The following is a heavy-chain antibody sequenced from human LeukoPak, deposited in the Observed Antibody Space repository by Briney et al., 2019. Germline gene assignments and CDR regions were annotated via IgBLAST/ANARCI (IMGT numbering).Heavy chain of an antibody. J-gene: IGHJ3*02. CDR1: GGSFSGYY. CDR3: ARVTVRVTIFGVVPEGAFDI. Sequence: PETLSLTCAVHGGSFSGYYWSWIRQPPGKGLEWIGEINHSGSTNYNPSLKSRVTISVDTSKNQFSLKLSSVAAADTAVYYCARVTVRVTIFGVVPEGAFDIWGQGTLVTVSS. V-gene: IGHV4-34*01. CDR2: INHSGST. D-gene: IGHD3-3*01.